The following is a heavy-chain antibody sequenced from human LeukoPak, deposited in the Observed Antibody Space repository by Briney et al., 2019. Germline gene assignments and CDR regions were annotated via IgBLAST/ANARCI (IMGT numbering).Heavy chain of an antibody. J-gene: IGHJ4*02. CDR3: ARDRLLQWLDY. V-gene: IGHV4-30-2*01. D-gene: IGHD3-22*01. CDR1: GGSISSGGYS. CDR2: IYHSGST. Sequence: SETLSLTCAVSGGSISSGGYSWSWIRQPPGKGLEWIGYIYHSGSTYYNPSLKSRVTISVDRSKNQFSLQLNSVTPEDTAVYYCARDRLLQWLDYWGQGTLVTVSS.